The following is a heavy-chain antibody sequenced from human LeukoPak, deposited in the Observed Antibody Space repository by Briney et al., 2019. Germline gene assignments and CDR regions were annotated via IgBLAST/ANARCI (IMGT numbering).Heavy chain of an antibody. CDR1: GFTFNNYA. J-gene: IGHJ4*02. CDR3: AKRLNSSSWHYFHY. CDR2: ISGSGGST. Sequence: PGRSLRLSCAASGFTFNNYAMSWVRQAPGKGLEWVSAISGSGGSTYYADPVKGRFTISRDNSKNTLFLQMNSLRAEDTAVYYCAKRLNSSSWHYFHYWGQGTLVTVSS. D-gene: IGHD6-13*01. V-gene: IGHV3-23*01.